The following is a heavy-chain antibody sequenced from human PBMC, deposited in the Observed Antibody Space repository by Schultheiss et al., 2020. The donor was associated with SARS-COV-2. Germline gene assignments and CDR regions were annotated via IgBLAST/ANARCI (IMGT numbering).Heavy chain of an antibody. D-gene: IGHD4-17*01. CDR2: IYYSGTT. CDR3: ARNSYGAPFDY. J-gene: IGHJ4*02. Sequence: SETLSLTCTVSGGSISSGGYYWSWIRQHPGKGLEWIGHIYYSGTTDYNPSLQSRVTISVDTSKNQFSLKLSSVTAADTAVYYCARNSYGAPFDYWGQGTLVTVSS. CDR1: GGSISSGGYY. V-gene: IGHV4-31*03.